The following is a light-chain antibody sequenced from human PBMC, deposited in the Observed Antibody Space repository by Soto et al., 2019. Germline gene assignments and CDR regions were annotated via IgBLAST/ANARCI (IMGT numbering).Light chain of an antibody. CDR3: QQYGSSIFT. J-gene: IGKJ3*01. CDR2: GAS. CDR1: QSVSSSY. V-gene: IGKV3-20*01. Sequence: EIVLTQSPGTLSLSPGERATLSCRASQSVSSSYLAWYQQKPGQAPRLLIHGASSRATGIPDRFSGSGSGTEFTLPVSRRRPEVFAVYYCQQYGSSIFTFGPGTKVDIK.